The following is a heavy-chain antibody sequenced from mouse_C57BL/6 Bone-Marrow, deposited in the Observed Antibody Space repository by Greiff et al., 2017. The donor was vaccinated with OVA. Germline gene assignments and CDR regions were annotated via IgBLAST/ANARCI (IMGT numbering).Heavy chain of an antibody. CDR3: ARGLGRGYYFDY. CDR1: GFTFSSYA. Sequence: EVHLVESGGGLVKPGGSLKLSCAASGFTFSSYAMSWVRQTPEKRLEWVATISDGGSYTYYPDNVKGRFTLSRDNAKNNLYLQMSHLKSEDTAMYYCARGLGRGYYFDYWAEGTTLTVSS. D-gene: IGHD4-1*01. V-gene: IGHV5-4*01. CDR2: ISDGGSYT. J-gene: IGHJ2*01.